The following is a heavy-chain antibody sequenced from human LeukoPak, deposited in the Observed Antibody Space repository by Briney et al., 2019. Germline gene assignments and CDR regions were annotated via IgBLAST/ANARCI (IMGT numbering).Heavy chain of an antibody. CDR2: ISDHESGSNE. D-gene: IGHD2-21*01. J-gene: IGHJ4*02. CDR1: GFTFSSYV. CDR3: ARSRGYCGGEAQCDFTY. Sequence: GGSLRLSCAASGFTFSSYVIHWVRQAPGKGLEWVALISDHESGSNEYYAASVKGRFTISRDNSRKTLSLQMNTLRIEDTAVYYCARSRGYCGGEAQCDFTYWGQGTLVTVSS. V-gene: IGHV3-30-3*01.